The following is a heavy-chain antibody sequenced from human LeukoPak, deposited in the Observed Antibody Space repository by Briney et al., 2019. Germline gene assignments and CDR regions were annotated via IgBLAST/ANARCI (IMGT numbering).Heavy chain of an antibody. J-gene: IGHJ4*02. D-gene: IGHD3-10*01. CDR3: ARIYSGSGTYYNTIDY. V-gene: IGHV3-48*01. Sequence: DSVKGRFTISRDNAKSSLYLQMNSLRADDTAVYYCARIYSGSGTYYNTIDYWGQGTLVTVSS.